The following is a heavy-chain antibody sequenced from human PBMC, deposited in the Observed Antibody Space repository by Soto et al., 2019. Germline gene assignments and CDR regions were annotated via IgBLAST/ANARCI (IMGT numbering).Heavy chain of an antibody. D-gene: IGHD5-18*01. CDR3: ARAQVDTAMVEGNSDSRFEP. CDR1: GGSISSGGYF. Sequence: TLSLTCTVSGGSISSGGYFWSWIRQHPGKGLEWIGYIYYSGSTYYNPSLKSRVTISVDTYKNQFSLQLSSVTAADTAVYYCARAQVDTAMVEGNSDSRFEPWGQGPLVT. CDR2: IYYSGST. V-gene: IGHV4-31*03. J-gene: IGHJ5*02.